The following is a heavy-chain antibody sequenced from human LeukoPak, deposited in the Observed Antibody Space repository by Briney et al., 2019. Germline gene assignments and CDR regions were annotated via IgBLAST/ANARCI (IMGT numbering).Heavy chain of an antibody. CDR1: GCTLTGYL. D-gene: IGHD5-12*01. Sequence: AAVKVSCMACGCTLTGYLMHWVRQAAGQGVAWMGWINPYKGGTHFPQKFQGRVTMTRDTSISTAYMELSRLRSDDTAVYYCARGPQWWIRLLIEGSYFDYWGQGPLVPVSS. CDR2: INPYKGGT. V-gene: IGHV1-2*02. J-gene: IGHJ4*02. CDR3: ARGPQWWIRLLIEGSYFDY.